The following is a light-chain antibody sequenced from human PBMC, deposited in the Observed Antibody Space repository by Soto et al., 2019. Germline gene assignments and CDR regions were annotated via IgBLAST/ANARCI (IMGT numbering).Light chain of an antibody. CDR3: QQYTNWPLT. V-gene: IGKV3-15*01. J-gene: IGKJ4*01. CDR1: QSVSSH. CDR2: GAS. Sequence: EIVMTQSPVIVSVSPGERALLSCRASQSVSSHLAWYQQKPGQAPTLLIYGASIRAAGIPVRFSGNASGTDFTLTITSLQSEDFAVYYCQQYTNWPLTFGGGTKVAIK.